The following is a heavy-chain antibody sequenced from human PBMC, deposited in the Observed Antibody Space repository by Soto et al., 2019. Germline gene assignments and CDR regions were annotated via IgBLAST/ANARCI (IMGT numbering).Heavy chain of an antibody. Sequence: VQLLESGGGLVQPGGSLRLSCAASGFTFSSYAMSWVRQAPGKGLEWVSAISGSGGSTYYADSVKGRFTISRDNSKNTLYLQMNSLRAEDTAVYYCAKDRIGIVVVPAAPNYYYYGMDVWGQGTTVTVSS. J-gene: IGHJ6*02. D-gene: IGHD2-2*01. CDR2: ISGSGGST. V-gene: IGHV3-23*01. CDR3: AKDRIGIVVVPAAPNYYYYGMDV. CDR1: GFTFSSYA.